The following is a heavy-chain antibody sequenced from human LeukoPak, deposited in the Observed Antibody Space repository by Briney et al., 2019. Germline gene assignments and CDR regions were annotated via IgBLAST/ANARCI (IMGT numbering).Heavy chain of an antibody. CDR3: ARDRDYYGSGSYPDY. J-gene: IGHJ4*02. Sequence: ASVKVSFKASGYTFTSYGISWGRQASGQGLEWMGWISAYNGNTNYAQKLQGRVTMTTDTSTSTAYMELRSLRSDDTAVYYCARDRDYYGSGSYPDYWGQGTLVTVSS. D-gene: IGHD3-10*01. CDR1: GYTFTSYG. CDR2: ISAYNGNT. V-gene: IGHV1-18*01.